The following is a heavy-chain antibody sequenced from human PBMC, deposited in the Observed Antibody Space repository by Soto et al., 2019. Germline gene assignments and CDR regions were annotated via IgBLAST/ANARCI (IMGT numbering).Heavy chain of an antibody. D-gene: IGHD1-7*01. CDR1: GFTFSSYG. Sequence: QVQLVESGGGVVQPGRSLRLSCAASGFTFSSYGMHWVRQAPGKGLEWVAVIWYDGSNKYYADSVKGRFTISRDNSKNTLYLQMNSLRAEDTAVYYCARDYLELSPYYDYGMDVWGQGTTVTVAS. V-gene: IGHV3-33*01. CDR2: IWYDGSNK. CDR3: ARDYLELSPYYDYGMDV. J-gene: IGHJ6*02.